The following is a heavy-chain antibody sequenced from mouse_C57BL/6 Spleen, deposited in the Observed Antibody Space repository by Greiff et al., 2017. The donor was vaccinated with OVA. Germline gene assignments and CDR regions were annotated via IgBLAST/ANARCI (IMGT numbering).Heavy chain of an antibody. D-gene: IGHD2-4*01. Sequence: EVHLVESEGGLVQPGSSMKLSCTASGFTFSDYYMAWVRQVPEKGLEWVANINYDGSSTYYLASLKSRFIISRDNAKNILYLQMSSLKSEDTATYYCARGIYYDYDGAWFAYWGQGTLVTVSA. V-gene: IGHV5-16*01. CDR1: GFTFSDYY. CDR2: INYDGSST. CDR3: ARGIYYDYDGAWFAY. J-gene: IGHJ3*01.